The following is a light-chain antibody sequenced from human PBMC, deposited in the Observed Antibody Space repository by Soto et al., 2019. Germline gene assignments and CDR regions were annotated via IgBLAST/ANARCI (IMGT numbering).Light chain of an antibody. Sequence: EIVLSQSPATLSLYPGERATLSCRASQSVSSYLAWYQHIPGQAPRLLIYDASKRATGIPARFSGSGSGTDFTLTISSLEPEDFAVYYCQQRSNWPPTWTFGQGTKVEVK. CDR3: QQRSNWPPTWT. CDR1: QSVSSY. CDR2: DAS. J-gene: IGKJ1*01. V-gene: IGKV3-11*01.